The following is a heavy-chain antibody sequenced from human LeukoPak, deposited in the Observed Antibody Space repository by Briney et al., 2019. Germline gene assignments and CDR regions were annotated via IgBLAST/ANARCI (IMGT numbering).Heavy chain of an antibody. Sequence: ASETLSLTCAVYGGSFSGYYWSWIRQPPGKGLEWIASIYYSGSTYYNPSLKSRVTVSADTSKNQFSLKLSSVTAADTAVYYCARDRACSNGVCSYFDNWGQGTLVTVSS. CDR2: IYYSGST. CDR1: GGSFSGYY. V-gene: IGHV4-34*01. D-gene: IGHD2-8*01. J-gene: IGHJ4*02. CDR3: ARDRACSNGVCSYFDN.